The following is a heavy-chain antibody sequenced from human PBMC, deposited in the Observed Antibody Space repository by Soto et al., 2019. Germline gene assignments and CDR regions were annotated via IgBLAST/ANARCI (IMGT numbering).Heavy chain of an antibody. V-gene: IGHV1-69*13. CDR3: ARLAFITGTPTNDY. J-gene: IGHJ4*02. Sequence: GASVKVSCKASGYTFTSYGISWVRQAPGQGLEWMGGIIPIFGTANYAQKFQGRVTITADESTSTAYMELSSLRSEDTAVYYCARLAFITGTPTNDYWGQGTLVTVSS. CDR1: GYTFTSYG. D-gene: IGHD1-20*01. CDR2: IIPIFGTA.